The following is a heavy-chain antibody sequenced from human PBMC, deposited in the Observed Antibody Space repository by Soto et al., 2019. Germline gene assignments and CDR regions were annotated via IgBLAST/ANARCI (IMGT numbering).Heavy chain of an antibody. J-gene: IGHJ6*02. CDR1: GFTFSSYG. CDR2: ISHDGSNK. Sequence: SLRLSCAASGFTFSSYGMHWVRQAPGKGLEWVAVISHDGSNKYYADSVEGRFTISRDNARNTLSLQMDSLRDEDAAVYYCARIKLVEWFFINVDVYDMDVWGQGTPVTVSS. V-gene: IGHV3-30*03. D-gene: IGHD3-3*01. CDR3: ARIKLVEWFFINVDVYDMDV.